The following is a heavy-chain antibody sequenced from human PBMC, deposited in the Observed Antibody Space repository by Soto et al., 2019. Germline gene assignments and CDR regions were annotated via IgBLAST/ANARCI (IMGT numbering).Heavy chain of an antibody. V-gene: IGHV2-5*02. CDR2: IYWDDDK. CDR1: GFSLTTSGVG. Sequence: QITLNESGPTVVRPTETLTLTCRFSGFSLTTSGVGVGWIRQYPGKAPEWRALIYWDDDKRYSASLKSRLTITKDTSKNQVVLTVSDLDPTDTATYYCAHRVLRTVFGLVTTTAIYFDFWGQGTPVAVSS. CDR3: AHRVLRTVFGLVTTTAIYFDF. D-gene: IGHD3-3*01. J-gene: IGHJ4*02.